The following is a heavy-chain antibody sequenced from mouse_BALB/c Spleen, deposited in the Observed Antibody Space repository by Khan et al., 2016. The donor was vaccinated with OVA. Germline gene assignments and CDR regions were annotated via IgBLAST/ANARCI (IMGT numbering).Heavy chain of an antibody. CDR2: INPSTGYT. V-gene: IGHV1-7*01. J-gene: IGHJ2*01. D-gene: IGHD1-1*01. CDR1: GYTFINYW. Sequence: QVQLKESGAELAKPGASVKMSCKASGYTFINYWILWVKQRPGQGLEWIGYINPSTGYTEYNQNFKDKATLTADKSSSTAYMKLSSLTSEDSDVYYCARSGLRWNFDYWGQGTTLTVSS. CDR3: ARSGLRWNFDY.